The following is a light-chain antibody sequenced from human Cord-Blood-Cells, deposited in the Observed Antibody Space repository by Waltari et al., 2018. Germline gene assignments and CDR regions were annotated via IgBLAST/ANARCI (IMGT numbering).Light chain of an antibody. Sequence: QSGLTQPASVSGSPGQSITIPCTGTSSDVGSYNHVSWYQQHPGKAPKLMIYVGSKRPLGVSNRFSGSKSGNTAALTISGLQAEDEADYYCCSYAGSSTLVFGGGTKLTVL. CDR3: CSYAGSSTLV. CDR2: VGS. CDR1: SSDVGSYNH. V-gene: IGLV2-23*01. J-gene: IGLJ2*01.